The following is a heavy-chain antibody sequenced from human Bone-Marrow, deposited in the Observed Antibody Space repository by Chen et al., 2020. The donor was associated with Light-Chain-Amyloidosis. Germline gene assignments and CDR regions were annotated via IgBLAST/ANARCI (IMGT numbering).Heavy chain of an antibody. J-gene: IGHJ3*01. CDR2: IHPGSGDT. CDR3: ARDRFAFDS. Sequence: QVQLVQSGAVMKKPGASVKLSCKSSGNTFTTFYMHWVRQAPGQGLEWMGVIHPGSGDTNYAHKIQGRFTMTRDTSTSTVYMELSSLRSEDTAMYYCARDRFAFDSWGQGTMVTVSS. CDR1: GNTFTTFY. V-gene: IGHV1-46*01.